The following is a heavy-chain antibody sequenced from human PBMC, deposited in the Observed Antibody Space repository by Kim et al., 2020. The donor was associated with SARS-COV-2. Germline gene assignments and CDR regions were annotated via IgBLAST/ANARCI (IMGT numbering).Heavy chain of an antibody. J-gene: IGHJ4*02. CDR2: ISYDGSNK. V-gene: IGHV3-30-3*01. Sequence: GGSLRLSCAASGFTFSSYAMHWVRQAPGKGLEWVAVISYDGSNKYYADSVKGRFTISRDNSKNTLYLQMNSLRAEDTAVYYCARDEGIAAPTDYWGQGTLVTVSS. D-gene: IGHD6-6*01. CDR1: GFTFSSYA. CDR3: ARDEGIAAPTDY.